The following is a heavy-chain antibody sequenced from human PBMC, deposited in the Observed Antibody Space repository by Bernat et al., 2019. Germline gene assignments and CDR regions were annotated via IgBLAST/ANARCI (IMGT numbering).Heavy chain of an antibody. CDR2: ISGDGGST. CDR1: GFTFDDYA. D-gene: IGHD4-17*01. J-gene: IGHJ4*02. V-gene: IGHV3-43*02. CDR3: AKANHGDYVPEYFDY. Sequence: EVQLVESGGGVVQPGGSLRLSCAASGFTFDDYAMHWVRQAPGKGLEWVSLISGDGGSTYYADSVKGRFTISRDNSKNSLYLQMNSLRTEDTALYYCAKANHGDYVPEYFDYWGQGTLVTVSS.